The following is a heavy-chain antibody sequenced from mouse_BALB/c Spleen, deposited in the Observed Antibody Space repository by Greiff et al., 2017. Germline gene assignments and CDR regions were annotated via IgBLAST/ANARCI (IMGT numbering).Heavy chain of an antibody. Sequence: VQLQQSGAELVRPGVSVKISCKGSGYTFTDYAMHWVKQSHAKSLEWIGVISTYYGDASYNQKFKGKATMTVDKSSSTAYMELARLTSEDSAIYYCARGRDGYPAWFAYWGQGTLVTVAA. CDR1: GYTFTDYA. CDR3: ARGRDGYPAWFAY. V-gene: IGHV1S137*01. D-gene: IGHD1-2*01. J-gene: IGHJ3*01. CDR2: ISTYYGDA.